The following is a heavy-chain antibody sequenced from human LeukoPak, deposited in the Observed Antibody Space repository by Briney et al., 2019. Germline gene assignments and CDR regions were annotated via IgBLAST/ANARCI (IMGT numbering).Heavy chain of an antibody. D-gene: IGHD2-8*01. J-gene: IGHJ4*02. CDR3: AKMVREFYTISYYFDY. Sequence: GGSLRLSCEVSGFTFSSYAMNWVRQAPGKGLEWVSGISGSGAGTYYADSVKGRFTISRDNSKNTLYLQMNSLRAEDTAVYYCAKMVREFYTISYYFDYWGQGTLVTVSS. CDR2: ISGSGAGT. CDR1: GFTFSSYA. V-gene: IGHV3-23*01.